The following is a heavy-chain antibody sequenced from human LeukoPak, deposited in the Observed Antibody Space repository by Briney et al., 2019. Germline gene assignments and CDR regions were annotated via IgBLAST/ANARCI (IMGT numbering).Heavy chain of an antibody. D-gene: IGHD3-22*01. CDR2: IYWDDHK. V-gene: IGHV2-5*02. CDR3: ARPQVITGYYPSDAFDF. Sequence: SGPTLVKPTQTLTLTCTFSGFSLSNPEMGVGWVRQPPGKALEWLAVIYWDDHKRYRPSLETRLTITKDTSKNQVVLTMTNLDPLDTATYFCARPQVITGYYPSDAFDFWGQGTVVSVSS. J-gene: IGHJ3*01. CDR1: GFSLSNPEMG.